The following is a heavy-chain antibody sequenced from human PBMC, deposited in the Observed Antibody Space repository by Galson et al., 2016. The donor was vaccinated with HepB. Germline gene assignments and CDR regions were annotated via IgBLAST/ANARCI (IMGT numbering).Heavy chain of an antibody. Sequence: TLSLTCSVSGGSISSLGYSWTRIRQLPGKGLEWIGYIYYSGGTYYNPSLRSRVTISLDKSKNQFSLELTSVTAADTAVYYCARDRNYYDNNDYYTDSFDPWGQGTPVTVSS. CDR3: ARDRNYYDNNDYYTDSFDP. CDR2: IYYSGGT. V-gene: IGHV4-31*03. CDR1: GGSISSLGYS. D-gene: IGHD3-10*01. J-gene: IGHJ5*02.